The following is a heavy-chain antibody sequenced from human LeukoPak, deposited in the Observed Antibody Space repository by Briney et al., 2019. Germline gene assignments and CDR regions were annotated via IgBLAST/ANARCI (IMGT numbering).Heavy chain of an antibody. Sequence: KSSETLSLTCTVSGGSISSNSFYWGWIRQPPGKGLEWIGSIYYSGSTYYNPSLKSRVTISVDTSKNQFSLRLSSVTAADTAVYYCARVTGYMTEDYFDYWGQGTLITVSS. D-gene: IGHD6-13*01. CDR3: ARVTGYMTEDYFDY. J-gene: IGHJ4*02. V-gene: IGHV4-39*07. CDR1: GGSISSNSFY. CDR2: IYYSGST.